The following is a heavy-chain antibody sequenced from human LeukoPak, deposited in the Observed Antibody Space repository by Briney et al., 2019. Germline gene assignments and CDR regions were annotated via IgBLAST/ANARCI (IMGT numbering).Heavy chain of an antibody. CDR1: GYTFTDSY. Sequence: ASMKVSCKPSGYTFTDSYIHWVRQAPGVGLQWMGWISPNNGDTKYADDFQDRVTMTTDTSINTAYMELTGLTPDDTAVDYCVRSPIGASAFWGRGTLVTVSS. D-gene: IGHD3-10*01. V-gene: IGHV1-2*02. J-gene: IGHJ4*02. CDR3: VRSPIGASAF. CDR2: ISPNNGDT.